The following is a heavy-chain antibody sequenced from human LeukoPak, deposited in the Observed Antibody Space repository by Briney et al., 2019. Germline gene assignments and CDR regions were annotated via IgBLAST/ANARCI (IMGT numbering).Heavy chain of an antibody. J-gene: IGHJ6*03. V-gene: IGHV3-48*03. Sequence: TGGSLRLSCAASGFTFSSYEMNWVRQAPGKGLEWVSYISSSGSTIYYADSVKGRFTISRDNAKNSLYLQMNSLRAEDTAVYYCARKAKPCSGGSCYYYYYYYMDVWGKGTTVTVSS. D-gene: IGHD2-15*01. CDR2: ISSSGSTI. CDR3: ARKAKPCSGGSCYYYYYYYMDV. CDR1: GFTFSSYE.